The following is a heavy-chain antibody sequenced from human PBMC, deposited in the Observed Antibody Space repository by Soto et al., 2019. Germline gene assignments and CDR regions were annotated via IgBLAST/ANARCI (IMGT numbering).Heavy chain of an antibody. Sequence: KTSETLSLTCTVSAASFSKYYWSWIRQPPGKGLEWIGYIYFNGNTNYNPSLKRRVAISIDTSKSQFSLNLNSMTAADTAVYYCAGYNWNYYFDPWGQGTLVTVSS. CDR2: IYFNGNT. J-gene: IGHJ5*02. V-gene: IGHV4-59*03. CDR1: AASFSKYY. CDR3: AGYNWNYYFDP. D-gene: IGHD1-7*01.